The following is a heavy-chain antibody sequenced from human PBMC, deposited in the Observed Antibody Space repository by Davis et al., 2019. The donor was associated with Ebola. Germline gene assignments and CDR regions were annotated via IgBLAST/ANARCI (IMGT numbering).Heavy chain of an antibody. CDR1: GFTFSSYA. CDR2: IPDDGSNK. CDR3: ARVSISYTYGSGWFDP. J-gene: IGHJ5*02. D-gene: IGHD3-10*01. Sequence: PGGSLRLSCAASGFTFSSYAMHWVRQAPGKGRDWVALIPDDGSNKYYADSMKGRLTISRDNSKTTLYLEMNSLRPEDTAVYYCARVSISYTYGSGWFDPWGQGTLVTVSS. V-gene: IGHV3-30-3*01.